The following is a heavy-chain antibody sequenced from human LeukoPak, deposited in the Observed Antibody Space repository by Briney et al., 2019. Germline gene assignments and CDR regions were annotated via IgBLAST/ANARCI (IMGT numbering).Heavy chain of an antibody. CDR2: ISGSGGSA. CDR1: GFTFSSYA. J-gene: IGHJ4*02. CDR3: AKGPYYDFWSGPPDY. V-gene: IGHV3-23*01. D-gene: IGHD3-3*01. Sequence: GGSLRLSCAASGFTFSSYAMSWVRQAPGKGLVSVSGISGSGGSAYYADSVKGRFTISRDNSKNTLYVQMNSLRAEDTAVYYCAKGPYYDFWSGPPDYWGQGTLVTVSS.